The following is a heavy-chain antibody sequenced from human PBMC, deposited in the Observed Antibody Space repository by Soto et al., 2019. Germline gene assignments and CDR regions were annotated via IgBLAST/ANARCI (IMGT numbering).Heavy chain of an antibody. Sequence: ASVKVSCKASGYIFSDYGINWVRLAPGQGLEWMGWIIPYNDNTKYAENFQGRVTLTTDTSTNTVYMELRSLTPDDTGVYFCARKPYSHYYGMDVWGRGTSVTVSS. V-gene: IGHV1-18*01. CDR1: GYIFSDYG. D-gene: IGHD2-21*01. J-gene: IGHJ6*02. CDR3: ARKPYSHYYGMDV. CDR2: IIPYNDNT.